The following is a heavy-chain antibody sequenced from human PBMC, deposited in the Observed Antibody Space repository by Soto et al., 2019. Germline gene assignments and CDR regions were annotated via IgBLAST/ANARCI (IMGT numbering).Heavy chain of an antibody. Sequence: GASVKVSCKASGGTFSSYTISWVRQAPGQGLEWMGRIIPILGIANYAQKFQGRVTITADKSTSTAYMELSSLRSEDTAVYYCARDTLHLGELSSKANYYYMDVWGKGTTVTVSS. D-gene: IGHD3-16*02. CDR1: GGTFSSYT. V-gene: IGHV1-69*04. CDR3: ARDTLHLGELSSKANYYYMDV. J-gene: IGHJ6*03. CDR2: IIPILGIA.